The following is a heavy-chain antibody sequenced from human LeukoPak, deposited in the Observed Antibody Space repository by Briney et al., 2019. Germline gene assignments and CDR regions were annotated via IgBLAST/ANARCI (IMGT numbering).Heavy chain of an antibody. D-gene: IGHD2-2*01. J-gene: IGHJ4*02. CDR3: ARGSGYCSGTSCYVDY. Sequence: RGSLRLSCAASGFTFSSYSIYWVRQAPGKGLEWVSYLTSSGSIISYADSVKGRLTISRDNARNSLYLQMNSLRAEDTAVYYCARGSGYCSGTSCYVDYWGQGPLVTVSS. CDR2: LTSSGSII. V-gene: IGHV3-48*01. CDR1: GFTFSSYS.